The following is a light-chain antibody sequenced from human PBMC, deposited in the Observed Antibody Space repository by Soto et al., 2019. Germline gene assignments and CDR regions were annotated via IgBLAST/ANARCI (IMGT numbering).Light chain of an antibody. Sequence: EIVMTQSPATLSVSPGERATLSCRTSQSVSSNLAWYQQKPGQAPRLLIYGVFTRATGIPARFSGSGSGTEFTLTISSLQSEDSAVYCCQQYNNWPWTFGQGTKV. CDR1: QSVSSN. J-gene: IGKJ1*01. CDR2: GVF. CDR3: QQYNNWPWT. V-gene: IGKV3-15*01.